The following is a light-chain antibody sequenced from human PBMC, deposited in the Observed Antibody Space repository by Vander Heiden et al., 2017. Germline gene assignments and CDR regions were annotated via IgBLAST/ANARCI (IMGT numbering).Light chain of an antibody. CDR3: AAWDDSLNGVV. CDR1: SSNIGSNT. J-gene: IGLJ2*01. CDR2: SNN. Sequence: QSVLTQPPSASGTPGQSVAIPCSGSSSNIGSNTVNWYQQLPGTAPKLLICSNNQRPSGVPDRFSGSKSGTSASLAISGLQSEDEADYYCAAWDDSLNGVVFGGGTKLTVL. V-gene: IGLV1-44*01.